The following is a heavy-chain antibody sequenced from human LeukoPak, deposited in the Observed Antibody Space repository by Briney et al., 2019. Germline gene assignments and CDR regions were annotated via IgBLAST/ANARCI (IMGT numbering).Heavy chain of an antibody. J-gene: IGHJ4*02. CDR3: ATDLVATISGTDY. Sequence: ASVKDSCKASGYTFTGYFMHWVRQAPGRGVEWMGWINPNSGGTNYAQKFQGRVTMTRDTSIRKAYMELSRLREGETGVCYCATDLVATISGTDYWGPGTLVTVSS. D-gene: IGHD5-12*01. V-gene: IGHV1-2*02. CDR2: INPNSGGT. CDR1: GYTFTGYF.